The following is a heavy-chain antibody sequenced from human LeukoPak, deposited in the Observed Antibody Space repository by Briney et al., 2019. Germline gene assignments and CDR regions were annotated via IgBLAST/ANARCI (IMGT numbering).Heavy chain of an antibody. D-gene: IGHD3-22*01. V-gene: IGHV3-30*04. CDR1: GFTFSSYA. CDR3: ARDLGYYYDSSLAY. Sequence: SCAASGFTFSSYAMHWVRQAPGKGLEWVAVISYDGSNKYYADSVKGRFTISRDNSKNTLYLQMNSLRAEDTAVYYCARDLGYYYDSSLAYWGQGTLVTVSS. J-gene: IGHJ4*02. CDR2: ISYDGSNK.